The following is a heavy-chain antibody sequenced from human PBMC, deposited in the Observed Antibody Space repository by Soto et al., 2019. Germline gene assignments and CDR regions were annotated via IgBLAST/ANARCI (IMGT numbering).Heavy chain of an antibody. Sequence: GGSLRLSCAASGFTVSSNYMSWVRQAPGKGLEWVSVIYSGGSTYYADSVKGRFTISRDNSKNTLYLQMNSLRAEDTAVYYCARVMELRFLEWLSYYYYYYYMDVRGKGTTVTVSS. CDR1: GFTVSSNY. V-gene: IGHV3-66*01. J-gene: IGHJ6*03. CDR2: IYSGGST. CDR3: ARVMELRFLEWLSYYYYYYYMDV. D-gene: IGHD3-3*01.